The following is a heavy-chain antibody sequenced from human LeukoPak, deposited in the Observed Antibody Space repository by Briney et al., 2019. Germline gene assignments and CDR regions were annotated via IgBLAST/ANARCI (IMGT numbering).Heavy chain of an antibody. J-gene: IGHJ4*02. V-gene: IGHV3-23*01. CDR2: ISGSGGST. Sequence: GGSLRLSCAASGFTFSIYAMSWVRQAPGKGLEWVSAISGSGGSTYYADSVKGRFTISRDNSKSTLYLQMNSLRAEDTAVYYCAKGGEQWLVNHYDYWGQGTLVTVSS. D-gene: IGHD6-19*01. CDR3: AKGGEQWLVNHYDY. CDR1: GFTFSIYA.